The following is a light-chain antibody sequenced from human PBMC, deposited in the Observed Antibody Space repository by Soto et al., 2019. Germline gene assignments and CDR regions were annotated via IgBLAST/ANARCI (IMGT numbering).Light chain of an antibody. V-gene: IGKV1-33*01. Sequence: DIQMTHSPSSLSASVGDRVTITCQASQDISNYLNWYQQKLGKAPKLLIYAASNLETGVPSRFSGSGSGTDFTFTISSLQPEDFATYYCQQYDNLPLTFGGGTKVDIK. CDR1: QDISNY. CDR2: AAS. J-gene: IGKJ4*01. CDR3: QQYDNLPLT.